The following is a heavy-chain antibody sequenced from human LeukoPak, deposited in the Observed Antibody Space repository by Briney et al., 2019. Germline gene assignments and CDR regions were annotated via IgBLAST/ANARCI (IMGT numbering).Heavy chain of an antibody. V-gene: IGHV3-30-3*01. CDR1: GFTFSSYA. CDR2: ISYDGSNK. J-gene: IGHJ4*02. CDR3: ASAPVGPYYFDY. Sequence: GGSLRLSCAASGFTFSSYAMHWVRQAPGKGLEWVAVISYDGSNKYYADSVKGRFTISRDNSKNTLYLQMNSLRAEDTAVYYCASAPVGPYYFDYWGQGTLVTVSS.